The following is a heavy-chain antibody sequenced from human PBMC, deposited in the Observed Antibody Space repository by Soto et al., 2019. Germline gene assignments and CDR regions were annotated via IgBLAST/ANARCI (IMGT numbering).Heavy chain of an antibody. J-gene: IGHJ5*02. CDR2: IDPSDSYT. CDR3: ARQAAMVSWFDP. CDR1: GYSFTSYW. V-gene: IGHV5-10-1*01. D-gene: IGHD5-18*01. Sequence: PGESLKISCKGSGYSFTSYWISWVRQMPGKGLEWMGRIDPSDSYTNYSPSFQGHVTISADKSISTAYLQWSSLKASDTAMYYCARQAAMVSWFDPWGQGTLVTVSS.